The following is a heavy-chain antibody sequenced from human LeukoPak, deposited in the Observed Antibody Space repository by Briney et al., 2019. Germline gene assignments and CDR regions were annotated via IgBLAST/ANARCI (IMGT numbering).Heavy chain of an antibody. J-gene: IGHJ6*02. CDR1: RLTFSSYA. Sequence: GRSLRLSCAASRLTFSSYAISGVRQAPAGGLGWVSAISGIGGSTSYSDSVKVRFTISRDNSKNTLYLQMHSLRAEDTAVYYCAKDTPPGRDIVVVAAAIYAPGYYYGMDVWGQGTTVTVSS. D-gene: IGHD2-2*01. CDR3: AKDTPPGRDIVVVAAAIYAPGYYYGMDV. V-gene: IGHV3-23*01. CDR2: ISGIGGST.